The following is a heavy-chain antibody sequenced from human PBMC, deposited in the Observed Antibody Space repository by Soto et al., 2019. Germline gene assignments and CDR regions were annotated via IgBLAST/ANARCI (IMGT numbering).Heavy chain of an antibody. CDR1: GFIFSDYW. Sequence: GGSLRLSCSASGFIFSDYWMSWVRQAPGEGLEWVANIKEDGSVKYYVDSVKGRFTISRDNAKNSLFLQMNSLRAEDTALYYCARKVGDYWGRGALVTVSS. V-gene: IGHV3-7*05. D-gene: IGHD1-26*01. CDR2: IKEDGSVK. J-gene: IGHJ4*02. CDR3: ARKVGDY.